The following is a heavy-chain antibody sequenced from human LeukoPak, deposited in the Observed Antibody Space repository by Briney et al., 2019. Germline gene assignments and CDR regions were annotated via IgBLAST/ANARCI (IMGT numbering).Heavy chain of an antibody. CDR2: ISYDGSNK. V-gene: IGHV3-30-3*01. Sequence: GGSLRLSCAASGFTFSSYAMHWVRQAPGKGLEGVAVISYDGSNKYYADSVKGRFTISRDNSKNTLYLQMNSLRAEDTAVYYCAKEGFVGAFDIWGQGTMVTVSS. J-gene: IGHJ3*02. D-gene: IGHD3-16*01. CDR1: GFTFSSYA. CDR3: AKEGFVGAFDI.